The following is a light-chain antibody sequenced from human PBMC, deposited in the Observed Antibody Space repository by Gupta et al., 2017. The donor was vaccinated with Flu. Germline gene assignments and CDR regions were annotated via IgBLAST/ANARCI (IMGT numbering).Light chain of an antibody. CDR2: SNN. CDR1: YSNIGSNT. CDR3: AAWDDSLNGVI. J-gene: IGLJ2*01. Sequence: QSVLTQLPSASGTPGQRVPISCSGSYSNIGSNTVNWYQQLPGTAPKLLIYSNNQRPSGVPDRFSGSKSGTSASLAISGLQSEDEADYYCAAWDDSLNGVIFGGGTKLTVL. V-gene: IGLV1-44*01.